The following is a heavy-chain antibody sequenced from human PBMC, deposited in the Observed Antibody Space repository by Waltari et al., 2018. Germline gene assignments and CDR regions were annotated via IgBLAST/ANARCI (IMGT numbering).Heavy chain of an antibody. CDR3: ARNKDIVVVPAAPPHIQRYYYYGMDV. CDR1: GFTFSSYE. V-gene: IGHV3-48*03. Sequence: EVQLVESGGGLVQPGGSLRLSCAASGFTFSSYEMNWVRQAPGKGLEWVSYLSSSGSTIYYADSVKGRFTISRDNAKNSLYLQMNSLRAEDTAVYYCARNKDIVVVPAAPPHIQRYYYYGMDVWGQGTTVTVSS. J-gene: IGHJ6*02. CDR2: LSSSGSTI. D-gene: IGHD2-2*01.